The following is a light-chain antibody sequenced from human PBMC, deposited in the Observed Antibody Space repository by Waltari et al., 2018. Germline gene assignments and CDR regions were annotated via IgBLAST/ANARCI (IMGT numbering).Light chain of an antibody. CDR2: KDS. Sequence: SYELTQPSSVSVSPGQTARITCSGDVLAVKHVRWFQQKPGQAPVLVIYKDSERPSGFPERFSGSSSGTTVTLTISGAQVEDDGDYYCYSATDNNRFGGGTKLTVL. CDR3: YSATDNNR. CDR1: VLAVKH. J-gene: IGLJ2*01. V-gene: IGLV3-27*01.